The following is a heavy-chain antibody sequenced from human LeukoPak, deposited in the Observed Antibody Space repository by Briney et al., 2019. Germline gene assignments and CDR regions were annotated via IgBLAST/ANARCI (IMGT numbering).Heavy chain of an antibody. V-gene: IGHV4-39*01. D-gene: IGHD6-19*01. CDR3: ARREYSSVDY. CDR1: GGSISSSSYY. J-gene: IGHJ4*02. CDR2: IYYSGST. Sequence: SETLSLTCTVSGGSISSSSYYWGWIRQPPGKGLEWIGSIYYSGSTYYNPSLKSRVTISVDTSKNQFSLKLSSVTAADTAVYYCARREYSSVDYWGQGTLVTVSS.